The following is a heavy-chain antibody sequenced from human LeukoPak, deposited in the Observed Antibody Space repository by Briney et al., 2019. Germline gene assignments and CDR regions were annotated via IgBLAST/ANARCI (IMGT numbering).Heavy chain of an antibody. V-gene: IGHV3-30*18. J-gene: IGHJ4*02. CDR3: VKDEYSSAYKSHFDY. CDR1: GITFSSYA. Sequence: GGSLRLSCAASGITFSSYAMHWVRQAPGKGLKWVAVISYDGNNKYYGDSVKGRFTISRDNSKNTLDLQMNSLRAEDTAVYYCVKDEYSSAYKSHFDYWGQGTLVTVSS. D-gene: IGHD3-22*01. CDR2: ISYDGNNK.